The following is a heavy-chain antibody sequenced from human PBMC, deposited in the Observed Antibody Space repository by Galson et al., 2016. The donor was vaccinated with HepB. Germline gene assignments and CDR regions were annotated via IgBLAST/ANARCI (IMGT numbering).Heavy chain of an antibody. CDR3: ARGFRAYYDSWSGQGWFDP. V-gene: IGHV1-18*04. D-gene: IGHD3-3*01. CDR1: GYTFTTYS. CDR2: ISTYNGNT. Sequence: SVKVSCKASGYTFTTYSITWVRQAPGQGLEWMGWISTYNGNTNYGQKFQGRVTMTTDTSTSTAYMELRSLRSDNTAVYYCARGFRAYYDSWSGQGWFDPWGQGTLVTVSS. J-gene: IGHJ5*02.